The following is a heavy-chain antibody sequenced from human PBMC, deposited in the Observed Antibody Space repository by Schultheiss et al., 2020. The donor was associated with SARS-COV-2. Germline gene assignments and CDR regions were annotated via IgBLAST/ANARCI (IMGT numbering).Heavy chain of an antibody. V-gene: IGHV4-34*01. J-gene: IGHJ3*02. D-gene: IGHD3-22*01. CDR3: ARLPYYYDSSGYYLAAAFDI. Sequence: SQTLSLTCAVYGGSFSGYYWSWIRQPPGKGLEWIGEINHSGSTNYNPSLKSRLTISVDTSKNQFSLKLSSVTAADTAVYYCARLPYYYDSSGYYLAAAFDIWGQGTMVTVSS. CDR1: GGSFSGYY. CDR2: INHSGST.